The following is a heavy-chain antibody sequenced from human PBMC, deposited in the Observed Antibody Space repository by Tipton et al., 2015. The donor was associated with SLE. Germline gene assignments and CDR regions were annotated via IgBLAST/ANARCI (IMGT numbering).Heavy chain of an antibody. J-gene: IGHJ4*02. CDR1: GFTFSSYA. CDR2: IKQDGREK. V-gene: IGHV3-7*01. CDR3: ARDGESSAWYHPFDY. Sequence: SLRLSCAASGFTFSSYAMHWVRQAPGKGLEWVANIKQDGREKYLVDSVKGRFTISRDNAKNSLYLQMNSLRVEDTAVYFCARDGESSAWYHPFDYWGQGTLVTVSS. D-gene: IGHD6-13*01.